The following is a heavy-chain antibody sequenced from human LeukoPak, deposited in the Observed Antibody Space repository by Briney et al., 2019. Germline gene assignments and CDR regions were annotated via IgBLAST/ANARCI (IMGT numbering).Heavy chain of an antibody. CDR1: GYTFTSYY. CDR3: AISFSGWYELDY. CDR2: INPSGGST. V-gene: IGHV1-46*01. Sequence: ASVKVSCKASGYTFTSYYMHWVRQAPGQGLEWMGIINPSGGSTSYAQKFQGRVTITRDTSASTAYMELSSLRSEDTAVYYCAISFSGWYELDYWGQGTLVTVSS. D-gene: IGHD6-19*01. J-gene: IGHJ4*02.